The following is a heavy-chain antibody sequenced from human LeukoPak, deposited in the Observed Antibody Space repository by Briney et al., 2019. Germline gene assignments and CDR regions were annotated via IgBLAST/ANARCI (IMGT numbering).Heavy chain of an antibody. CDR2: ISGSGGST. V-gene: IGHV3-23*01. CDR3: AKVSLAHCGGDCYPMSGFDY. Sequence: GGSLRLSGAASGFTFSSYAMSWVRQGPGKGLEWVSAISGSGGSTYYADSVKGRFTISRDNSKNTLYLQMNSLRAEDTAVYYCAKVSLAHCGGDCYPMSGFDYWGQGTLVTVSS. D-gene: IGHD2-21*02. CDR1: GFTFSSYA. J-gene: IGHJ4*02.